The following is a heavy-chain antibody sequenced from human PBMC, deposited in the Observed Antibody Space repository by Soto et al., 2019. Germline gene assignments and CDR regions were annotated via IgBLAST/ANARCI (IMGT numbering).Heavy chain of an antibody. V-gene: IGHV3-23*01. D-gene: IGHD6-6*01. Sequence: EVQLLESGGGLVQPGGSLRLSCTASGFTFSSYAMNWVRQAPGKGLEWVSVIGGSASTTYNAGSVKGRFTISRDNSKNTVYLLMNSLRAEDTAVYYCARNVIDRYSSSDYWGQGTLVTVSS. CDR3: ARNVIDRYSSSDY. CDR1: GFTFSSYA. J-gene: IGHJ4*02. CDR2: IGGSASTT.